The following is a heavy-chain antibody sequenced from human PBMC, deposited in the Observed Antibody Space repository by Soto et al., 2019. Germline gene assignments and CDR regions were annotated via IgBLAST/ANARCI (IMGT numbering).Heavy chain of an antibody. CDR3: ARVRYCSSTSCYVNAFDI. J-gene: IGHJ3*02. CDR2: ISAYNGNT. D-gene: IGHD2-2*01. Sequence: ASVKVSCKASGYTFTSYGISWVRQAPGQGLEWMGWISAYNGNTNYAQKLQGRVTMTTDTSTSTAYMELRSLRSDDTAVYYCARVRYCSSTSCYVNAFDIWGQGTMVTGSS. CDR1: GYTFTSYG. V-gene: IGHV1-18*01.